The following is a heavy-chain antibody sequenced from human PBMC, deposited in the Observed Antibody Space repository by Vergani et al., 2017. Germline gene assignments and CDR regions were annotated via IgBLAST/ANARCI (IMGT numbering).Heavy chain of an antibody. CDR1: GFSLSNARMG. D-gene: IGHD6-13*01. J-gene: IGHJ6*03. CDR3: ARIRAAAAGYYYYYMDV. Sequence: QVTFKESGPALVNPRQALTLTCTVSGFSLSNARMGVSWIRQPPGKALEWLAHIFSNDEKSYSTSLKSRLTISKDTSKSQVVLTMTNMDPVDTATYYCARIRAAAAGYYYYYMDVWGKGTTVTVS. V-gene: IGHV2-26*01. CDR2: IFSNDEK.